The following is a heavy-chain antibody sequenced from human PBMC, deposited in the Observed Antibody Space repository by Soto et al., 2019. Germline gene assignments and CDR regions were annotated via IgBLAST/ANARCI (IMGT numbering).Heavy chain of an antibody. CDR3: ARSNGYYSPFDY. V-gene: IGHV1-3*04. Sequence: ASVKVSCKTSGHTFTGWPIHWVRQAPGQSPEWMGWINTGNGNTRSSQKFQGRVSITRDTSASTTYVDLSSLKTEDTAIYYCARSNGYYSPFDYWGQGTQVTVSS. D-gene: IGHD3-3*01. J-gene: IGHJ4*02. CDR1: GHTFTGWP. CDR2: INTGNGNT.